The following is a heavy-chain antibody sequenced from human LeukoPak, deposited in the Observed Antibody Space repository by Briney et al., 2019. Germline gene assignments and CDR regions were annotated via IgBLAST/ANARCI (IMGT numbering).Heavy chain of an antibody. CDR1: GFTFSSYE. D-gene: IGHD1-26*01. CDR3: AKGMTGSYFGYFEY. CDR2: ISSSGGTI. Sequence: GGSLRLSCAASGFTFSSYEMNWVRQAPGEGLEWVSYISSSGGTIYYADSVKGRFTISRDNAKNSLYPQMNNLRAEETAVYYRAKGMTGSYFGYFEYWGQGTLVTVSS. J-gene: IGHJ4*02. V-gene: IGHV3-48*03.